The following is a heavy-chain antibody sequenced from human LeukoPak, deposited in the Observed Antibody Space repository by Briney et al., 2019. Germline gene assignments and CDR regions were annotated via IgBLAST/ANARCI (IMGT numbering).Heavy chain of an antibody. Sequence: TSETLPLTCTVSGGSIRGYYWSWIRQAAGKRLEWIGRFYSSGSTNYNPSLKSRVTMSVDTSKSQFSLKLSSVTAADTAVYYCARDDSPMTTVTTFAYWGQGILVTVSS. J-gene: IGHJ4*02. D-gene: IGHD4-11*01. CDR1: GGSIRGYY. CDR2: FYSSGST. V-gene: IGHV4-4*07. CDR3: ARDDSPMTTVTTFAY.